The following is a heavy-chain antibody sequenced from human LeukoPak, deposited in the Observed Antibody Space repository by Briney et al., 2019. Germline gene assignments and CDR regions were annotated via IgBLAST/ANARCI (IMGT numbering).Heavy chain of an antibody. D-gene: IGHD1-26*01. Sequence: SETLSLTCTVSGGSISSSSYYWGWIRQPPGKGLEWIGSIYYSGSTYYNPSLKSRVTISVDTSRNQFSLELSSVTAADTAVYYCARPISSGSYSFDLGYWGQGTLVTVSS. CDR2: IYYSGST. V-gene: IGHV4-39*01. CDR1: GGSISSSSYY. J-gene: IGHJ4*02. CDR3: ARPISSGSYSFDLGY.